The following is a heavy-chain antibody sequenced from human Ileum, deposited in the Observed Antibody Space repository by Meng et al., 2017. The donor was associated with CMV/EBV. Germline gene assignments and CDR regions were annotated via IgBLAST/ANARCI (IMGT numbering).Heavy chain of an antibody. CDR3: ARSVARYNWFDP. CDR1: GFNHSHSS. D-gene: IGHD2-21*01. Sequence: CAASGFNHSHSSRPWVRHAPGKGLVWVSRINGDGSSTTYADSVKGRFTISRDNAKNTVYLQMNSLRVEDTAVYYCARSVARYNWFDPWGQGTLVTVSS. CDR2: INGDGSST. V-gene: IGHV3-74*01. J-gene: IGHJ5*02.